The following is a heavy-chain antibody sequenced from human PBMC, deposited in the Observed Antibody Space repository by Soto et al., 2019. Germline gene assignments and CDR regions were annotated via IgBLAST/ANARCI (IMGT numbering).Heavy chain of an antibody. CDR1: GGSISSYY. D-gene: IGHD6-25*01. CDR2: IYDSSTTI. V-gene: IGHV3-48*01. Sequence: PSETLSLTCTVSGGSISSYYWSWIRQPPGKGLEWISYIYDSSTTIYYADSVKGRFTISRDNAKNSLYLQLNSLRAEDTAVYYCASQGRLPDAFDIWGQGTMVTVSS. CDR3: ASQGRLPDAFDI. J-gene: IGHJ3*02.